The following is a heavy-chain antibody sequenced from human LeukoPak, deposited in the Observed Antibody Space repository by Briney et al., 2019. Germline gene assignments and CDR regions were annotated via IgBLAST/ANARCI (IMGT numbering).Heavy chain of an antibody. J-gene: IGHJ6*03. CDR2: INHGGTT. CDR3: ARKTSQKGAHYMDV. CDR1: GGSFSNYY. Sequence: SETLSLTCAVYGGSFSNYYWSWIRQPPGKGLEWIGEINHGGTTKYNPSLKSRVTISVDTSKKQFSLKLISVTAAETSVYYCARKTSQKGAHYMDVWGKGATVTISS. V-gene: IGHV4-34*01. D-gene: IGHD3-16*01.